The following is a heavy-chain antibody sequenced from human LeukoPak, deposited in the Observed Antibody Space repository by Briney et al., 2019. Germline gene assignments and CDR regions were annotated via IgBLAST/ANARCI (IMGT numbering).Heavy chain of an antibody. Sequence: LRLSCAASGFTFSSYEMHWVRQAPGKGLEWIGYISNIGSTNYNPSLKSRVTISGDTSKNQFSLKLSSVTAADTAVYYCTRDRSALDTWGQGTMVTVSS. CDR1: GFTFSSYE. V-gene: IGHV4-59*01. CDR2: ISNIGST. CDR3: TRDRSALDT. J-gene: IGHJ3*02.